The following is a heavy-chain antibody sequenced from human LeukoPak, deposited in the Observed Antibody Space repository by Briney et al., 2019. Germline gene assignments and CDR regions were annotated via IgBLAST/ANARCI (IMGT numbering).Heavy chain of an antibody. J-gene: IGHJ5*02. Sequence: SETLSLTCTLSGYSISIGYYWGWIRQPPGKGLEWIGSIYHRGRTYYNPSLKSRVTISVDPSKNQFSLRLSSVAAADTAMYYCAKSSWSLFDPWGQGTLVTVSS. CDR1: GYSISIGYY. D-gene: IGHD3-10*01. CDR3: AKSSWSLFDP. V-gene: IGHV4-38-2*02. CDR2: IYHRGRT.